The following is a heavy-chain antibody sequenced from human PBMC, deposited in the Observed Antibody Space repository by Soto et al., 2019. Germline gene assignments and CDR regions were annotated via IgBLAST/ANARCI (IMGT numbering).Heavy chain of an antibody. CDR3: ARDPLWGTAMVLWYFDL. D-gene: IGHD5-18*01. Sequence: SCKASGYTFTSYAMHWVRQAPGKGLEWVALISYDGSNKYYADSVKGRFTISRDNSKNTLYLQMNSLRAEDTAVYYCARDPLWGTAMVLWYFDLWGRGTLVT. J-gene: IGHJ2*01. CDR2: ISYDGSNK. CDR1: GYTFTSYA. V-gene: IGHV3-30-3*01.